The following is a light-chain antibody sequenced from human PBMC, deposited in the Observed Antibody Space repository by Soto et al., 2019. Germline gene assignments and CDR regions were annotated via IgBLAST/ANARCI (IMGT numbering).Light chain of an antibody. Sequence: EIVMTQSPATLSVSPGERATLSCRASQRVSSNLAWYQQTPGQAPRLLIYGASTRATANPARFSGRGSGTEVTLTISSLQAEDFAVYYCQQYKNWPTFGPGTKVDIK. CDR3: QQYKNWPT. V-gene: IGKV3-15*01. J-gene: IGKJ3*01. CDR2: GAS. CDR1: QRVSSN.